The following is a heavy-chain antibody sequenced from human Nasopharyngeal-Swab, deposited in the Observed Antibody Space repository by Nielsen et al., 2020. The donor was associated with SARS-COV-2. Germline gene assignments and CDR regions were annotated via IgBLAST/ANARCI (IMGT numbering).Heavy chain of an antibody. CDR3: AREVAAAAGPTLDY. D-gene: IGHD6-13*01. CDR2: IRAYNGNT. J-gene: IGHJ4*02. Sequence: ASVKVSCKASGYTFTSYGISWVLQAPGQGLEWMGWIRAYNGNTNYAPKPQGRVTMTTDTSTSTAYMELRSLRSDDTAVYYCAREVAAAAGPTLDYWGQGTLVTVSS. V-gene: IGHV1-18*01. CDR1: GYTFTSYG.